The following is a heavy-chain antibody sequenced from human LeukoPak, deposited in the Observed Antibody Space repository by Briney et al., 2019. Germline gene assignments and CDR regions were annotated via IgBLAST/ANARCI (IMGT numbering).Heavy chain of an antibody. D-gene: IGHD1-26*01. J-gene: IGHJ4*02. CDR2: MNPNSGKT. V-gene: IGHV1-8*01. CDR3: ARGPTLSGFDY. Sequence: ASVKVSCKASGYTFTSDDVNWVRQASGQGLEWMAWMNPNSGKTGYAQKFQGRVTLTRNTSMTTASMELSSLKSEDTAVYYCARGPTLSGFDYWGQGTLVTVSS. CDR1: GYTFTSDD.